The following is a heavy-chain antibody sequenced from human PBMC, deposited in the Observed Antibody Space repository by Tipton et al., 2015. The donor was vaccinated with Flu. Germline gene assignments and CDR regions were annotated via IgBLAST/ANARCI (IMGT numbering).Heavy chain of an antibody. D-gene: IGHD5-18*01. V-gene: IGHV3-9*01. CDR1: GFTFDDYA. Sequence: SLRLSCVASGFTFDDYALHWVRQAPGKGLEWVSGISWNSNNLGYADSVRGRFTISRDNARNSLYLQMNSLRGEDTALYYCARDVVRYTYGFFLSYGMDVWGQGTTVTVSS. CDR2: ISWNSNNL. J-gene: IGHJ6*02. CDR3: ARDVVRYTYGFFLSYGMDV.